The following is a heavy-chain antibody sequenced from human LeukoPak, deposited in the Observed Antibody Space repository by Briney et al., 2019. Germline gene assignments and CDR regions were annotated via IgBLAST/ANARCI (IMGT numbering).Heavy chain of an antibody. CDR1: GFTFSSYA. V-gene: IGHV3-23*01. D-gene: IGHD3-22*01. J-gene: IGHJ4*02. CDR3: AKDLSSYYYDSSGDFYYFDY. Sequence: PGGSLRLSCAASGFTFSSYAMSWVRQAPGKGLEWVSAISGSGGSTYYADSVKGRFTISRDNSKNTVYLQMDSLRAEDTAVYYCAKDLSSYYYDSSGDFYYFDYWGQGTLVTVSS. CDR2: ISGSGGST.